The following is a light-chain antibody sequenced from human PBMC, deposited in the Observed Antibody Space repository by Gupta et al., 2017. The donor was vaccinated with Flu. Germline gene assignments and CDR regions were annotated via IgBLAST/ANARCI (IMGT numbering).Light chain of an antibody. CDR2: GAF. J-gene: IGKJ1*01. CDR1: QDIRNY. CDR3: QHTYNSPRT. Sequence: SLSASVGDRVTITGRARQDIRNYLHWYQQKPGAAPKRLMYGAFNLQSGVPSRFSGSGSGTDFTLSITSLQPEDFATYFCQHTYNSPRTFGQGTKVEIK. V-gene: IGKV1-39*01.